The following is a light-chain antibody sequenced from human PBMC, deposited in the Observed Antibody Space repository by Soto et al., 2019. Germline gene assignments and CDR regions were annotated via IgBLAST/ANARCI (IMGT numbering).Light chain of an antibody. CDR3: QQYGSSRT. CDR2: GAS. J-gene: IGKJ1*01. Sequence: IVLTQSPGTLSLSPGERATLSCRASQSVSSSYLAWYKQKPGQAPSLLIYGASSRATGIPDRFSGSGPGTDFTLTIRRLEPEDFAVDYCQQYGSSRTFGQGTKVDIK. V-gene: IGKV3-20*01. CDR1: QSVSSSY.